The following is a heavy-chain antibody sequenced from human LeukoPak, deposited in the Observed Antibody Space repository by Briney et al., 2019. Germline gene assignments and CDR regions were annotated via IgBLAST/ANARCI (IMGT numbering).Heavy chain of an antibody. Sequence: SVKVSCKASGGTFSSYAISRVRQAPGQGLEWVGGIIPIFGTANYAQKFQGRVTITTDESTSTAYMELSSLRSEDTAVYYCARGPDTAMAEGSFDYWGQGTLVTVSS. J-gene: IGHJ4*02. V-gene: IGHV1-69*05. CDR1: GGTFSSYA. CDR3: ARGPDTAMAEGSFDY. CDR2: IIPIFGTA. D-gene: IGHD5-18*01.